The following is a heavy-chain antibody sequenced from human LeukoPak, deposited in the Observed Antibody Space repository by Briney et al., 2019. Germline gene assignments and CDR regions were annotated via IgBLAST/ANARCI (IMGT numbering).Heavy chain of an antibody. CDR1: GYTFTGYY. CDR3: ASEITGECYFDY. D-gene: IGHD7-27*01. CDR2: INPNSGGT. J-gene: IGHJ4*02. Sequence: ASVKVSFKASGYTFTGYYMHWVRQAPGQGLEWMGWINPNSGGTNYAQKFQGRVTMTRDTSISTAYMELGRLRSDDTAVYYCASEITGECYFDYWGQGTLVTVSS. V-gene: IGHV1-2*02.